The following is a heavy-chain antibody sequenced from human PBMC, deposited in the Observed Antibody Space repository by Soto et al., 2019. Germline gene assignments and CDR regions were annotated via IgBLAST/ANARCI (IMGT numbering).Heavy chain of an antibody. V-gene: IGHV1-18*01. CDR3: ARLQLGGDRMLNWFDP. CDR2: INVYNGDR. J-gene: IGHJ5*02. D-gene: IGHD2-21*02. Sequence: QVQVVQSGHELKKPGASVKVSCKAQGYIFTKYGIGWVRQAPGHGIAWMGLINVYNGDRKVAQKFQERVSMTTDTATDTAYIELKRLRAGVTAVYYCARLQLGGDRMLNWFDPWGQGTLVTVSS. CDR1: GYIFTKYG.